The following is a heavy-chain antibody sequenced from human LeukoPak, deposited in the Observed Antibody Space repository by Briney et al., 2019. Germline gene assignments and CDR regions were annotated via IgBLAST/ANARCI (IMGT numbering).Heavy chain of an antibody. V-gene: IGHV3-21*01. J-gene: IGHJ3*02. D-gene: IGHD3-22*01. Sequence: PGGSLRLSCAVSGFTFSSYTMNWVRRAPGKGLEWVSSISSSSSYIYYADSVKGRFTISRDNAKNSLYLQMNSLRAEDTAVYYCARVLVDYYDSSDAFDIWGQGTKVTVSS. CDR3: ARVLVDYYDSSDAFDI. CDR1: GFTFSSYT. CDR2: ISSSSSYI.